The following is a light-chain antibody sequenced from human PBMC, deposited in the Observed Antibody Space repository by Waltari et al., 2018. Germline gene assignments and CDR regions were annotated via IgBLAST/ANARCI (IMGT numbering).Light chain of an antibody. CDR3: QKYNSYHIFT. CDR1: QNINSW. Sequence: DIQMTQSPSTLSASVGDRVTITCRASQNINSWLAWDQQKPGKAPKHLIYKASSLETGVPSRFRGSESGTEFTLTINSLQPDDFATYYCQKYNSYHIFTFGPGTKVEI. J-gene: IGKJ3*01. V-gene: IGKV1-5*03. CDR2: KAS.